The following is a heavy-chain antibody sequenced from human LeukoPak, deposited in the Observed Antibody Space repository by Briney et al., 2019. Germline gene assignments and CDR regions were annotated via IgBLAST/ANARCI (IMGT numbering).Heavy chain of an antibody. D-gene: IGHD3-3*01. CDR3: ARTLRFLASADAFDI. V-gene: IGHV1-46*01. CDR2: INPSGGST. J-gene: IGHJ3*02. Sequence: GASVKVSCKASGYTFTSYYMHWGRQAPGQGLEWMGIINPSGGSTSYAQKFQGRVTMTRDTSTSTVYMELSSLRSEDTAVYYCARTLRFLASADAFDIWGQGTMVTVSS. CDR1: GYTFTSYY.